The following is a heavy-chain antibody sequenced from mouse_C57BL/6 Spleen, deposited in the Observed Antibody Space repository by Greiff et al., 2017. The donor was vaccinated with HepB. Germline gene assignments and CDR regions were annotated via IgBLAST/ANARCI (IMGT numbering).Heavy chain of an antibody. J-gene: IGHJ4*01. CDR3: ARDDGYYVAMDY. CDR2: ISSGSSTI. V-gene: IGHV5-17*01. Sequence: EVKLVESGGGLVKPGGSLKLSCAASGFTFSDYGMHWVRQAPEKGLEWVAYISSGSSTIYYADTVKGRFTISRDNAKNTLFLQMTSLRSEDTAMYYCARDDGYYVAMDYWGQGTSVTVSS. D-gene: IGHD2-3*01. CDR1: GFTFSDYG.